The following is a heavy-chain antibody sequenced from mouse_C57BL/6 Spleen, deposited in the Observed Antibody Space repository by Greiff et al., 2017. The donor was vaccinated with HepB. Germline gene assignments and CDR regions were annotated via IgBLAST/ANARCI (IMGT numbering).Heavy chain of an antibody. Sequence: EVQGVESVAELVRPGASVKLSCTASGFNIKNTYMHWVKQRPEQGLEWIGRIDPANDNTKYAPKFQGKATITADTSSNTAYLQLSSLTSEDTAIYYCARSGGSSPYWYFDVWGTGTTVTVSS. CDR3: ARSGGSSPYWYFDV. D-gene: IGHD1-1*01. J-gene: IGHJ1*03. V-gene: IGHV14-3*01. CDR1: GFNIKNTY. CDR2: IDPANDNT.